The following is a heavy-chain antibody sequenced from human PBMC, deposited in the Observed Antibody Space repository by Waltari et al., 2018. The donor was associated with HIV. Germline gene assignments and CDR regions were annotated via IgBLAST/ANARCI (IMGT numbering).Heavy chain of an antibody. D-gene: IGHD6-19*01. J-gene: IGHJ5*02. CDR3: ASEQYSSDWYDNH. CDR1: GITLRTYA. Sequence: VQLVQSGAEVKKPGASVKVSCKASGITLRTYAMHWVRQAPGQRLEWLGWISVGNGNSDYSQKFQGRVTITRDKSASTAYMELSGLRSEDTAVYYCASEQYSSDWYDNHWGQGTLVTVSS. CDR2: ISVGNGNS. V-gene: IGHV1-3*01.